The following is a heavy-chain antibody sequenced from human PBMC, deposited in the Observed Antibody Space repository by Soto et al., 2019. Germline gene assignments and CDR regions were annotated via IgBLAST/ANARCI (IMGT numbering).Heavy chain of an antibody. D-gene: IGHD6-13*01. CDR1: GYTFTGYY. J-gene: IGHJ6*04. V-gene: IGHV1-2*04. CDR2: INPNSGGT. CDR3: GRGGIAAAGPYYYNGRDV. Sequence: ASVKVSCKASGYTFTGYYMHWVRQAPGQGLEWMGWINPNSGGTNYAQKFQGWVTMTRDTSISTAYMELSRLRSDDTAVYYCGRGGIAAAGPYYYNGRDVGGKGTSVTFSS.